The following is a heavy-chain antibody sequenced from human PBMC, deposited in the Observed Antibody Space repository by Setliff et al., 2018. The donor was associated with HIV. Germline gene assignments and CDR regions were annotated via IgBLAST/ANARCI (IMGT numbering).Heavy chain of an antibody. D-gene: IGHD4-17*01. CDR3: ARDPPGYGDSKDY. J-gene: IGHJ4*02. CDR1: GGSISSYY. CDR2: FYYSGST. Sequence: PSETLSLTCTVSGGSISSYYWGWIRQPPGKGLEWLGGFYYSGSTYYNPSLQSRVTISVDSSKNQFSLNLRSVTAADTAVYYCARDPPGYGDSKDYWGQGKLVTVSS. V-gene: IGHV4-39*07.